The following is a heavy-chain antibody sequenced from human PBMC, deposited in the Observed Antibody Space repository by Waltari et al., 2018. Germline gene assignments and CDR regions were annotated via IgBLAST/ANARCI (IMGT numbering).Heavy chain of an antibody. D-gene: IGHD1-20*01. V-gene: IGHV3-74*01. CDR1: GFTFSSYW. J-gene: IGHJ4*02. Sequence: EVQLVESGGGLVQPGGSLRLSCAASGFTFSSYWMHWVRQAPGKGLVWVSRMNSDGSSTSYADSVKGRFTISRDNAKNTLYLQMNSLRAEDTAVYYCASFVYNWNDGGDYWGQGTLVTVSS. CDR2: MNSDGSST. CDR3: ASFVYNWNDGGDY.